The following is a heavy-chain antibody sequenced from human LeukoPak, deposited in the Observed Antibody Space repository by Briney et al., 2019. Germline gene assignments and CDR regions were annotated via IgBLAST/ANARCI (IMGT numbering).Heavy chain of an antibody. CDR1: GGTFSSYA. CDR2: IIPILGIA. D-gene: IGHD6-6*01. Sequence: ASVTVSCKASGGTFSSYAISWVRQAPGQGLEWMGRIIPILGIANYAQKFQGRVTITADKSTSTAYMELSSLRSEDTAVYCCARVSSSSSLDWGQGTLVTVSS. V-gene: IGHV1-69*04. CDR3: ARVSSSSSLD. J-gene: IGHJ4*02.